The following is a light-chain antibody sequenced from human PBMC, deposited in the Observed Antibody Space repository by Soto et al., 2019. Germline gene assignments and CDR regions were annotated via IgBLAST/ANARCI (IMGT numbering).Light chain of an antibody. CDR2: DAS. J-gene: IGKJ1*01. CDR3: QQPSNWPHT. Sequence: ETAVTKSPATLSLSPGERATLSCRASQSVDRFLAWYQQKPGQAPRLLIYDASNRATGIPARFSGSGSGTDFTLTIISLQPEDFAVYYCQQPSNWPHTFGQGTKVDIK. CDR1: QSVDRF. V-gene: IGKV3-11*01.